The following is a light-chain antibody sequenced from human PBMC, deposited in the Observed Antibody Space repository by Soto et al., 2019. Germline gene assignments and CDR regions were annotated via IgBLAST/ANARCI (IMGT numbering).Light chain of an antibody. Sequence: SVLTQTPSVSGAPGQRVTISCTGRSSNIGAGYDVHWYQHLPGTAPKLLIYGTTNRPSGVPDRFSGSKSGISASLAITGLQAEDEADYYCHSYDSSLSASVFGAGTKVIVL. V-gene: IGLV1-40*01. CDR3: HSYDSSLSASV. CDR1: SSNIGAGYD. J-gene: IGLJ1*01. CDR2: GTT.